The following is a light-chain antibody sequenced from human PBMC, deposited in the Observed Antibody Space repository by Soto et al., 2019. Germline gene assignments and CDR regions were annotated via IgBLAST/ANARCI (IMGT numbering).Light chain of an antibody. CDR1: SSNIGAGYD. J-gene: IGLJ3*02. CDR3: QSYDSSLSGWV. Sequence: QPVLTQPPSVSGAPGQRVTISCTASSSNIGAGYDVHWYQQLPGTVPKLLIYGNSNRPSGVPDRFSGSKSGTSASLAITGLLAEDEADYYCQSYDSSLSGWVFGGGTKVTVL. CDR2: GNS. V-gene: IGLV1-40*01.